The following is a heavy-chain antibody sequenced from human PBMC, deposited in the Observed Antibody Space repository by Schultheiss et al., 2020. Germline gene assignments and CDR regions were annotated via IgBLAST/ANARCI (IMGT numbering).Heavy chain of an antibody. CDR3: ARAAGSTSRGYYYYYGVDV. V-gene: IGHV4-59*01. Sequence: SETLSLTCAFYGGSFSGYYWSWIRQPPGKGLEWIGYIYYSGSTNYNPSLKSRVTISVDTSKNQFSLKLSSVTAADTAVYYCARAAGSTSRGYYYYYGVDVWGQGTTVNVYS. CDR1: GGSFSGYY. J-gene: IGHJ6*02. D-gene: IGHD2-2*01. CDR2: IYYSGST.